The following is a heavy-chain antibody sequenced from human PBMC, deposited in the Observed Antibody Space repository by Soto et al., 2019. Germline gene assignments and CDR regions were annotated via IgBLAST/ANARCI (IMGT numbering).Heavy chain of an antibody. CDR3: ANPPLATITYYSGIDV. CDR1: GGTFSSYA. CDR2: IIPIFGTA. J-gene: IGHJ6*02. V-gene: IGHV1-69*12. Sequence: QVQLVQSGAEVKKPGSSVKVSCKASGGTFSSYAISWVRQAPGQGLEWMGGIIPIFGTANYAQKFQGRVTITADESTSTAYLELSSLRSEDTAVYYCANPPLATITYYSGIDVWGQGTTVTVSS. D-gene: IGHD5-12*01.